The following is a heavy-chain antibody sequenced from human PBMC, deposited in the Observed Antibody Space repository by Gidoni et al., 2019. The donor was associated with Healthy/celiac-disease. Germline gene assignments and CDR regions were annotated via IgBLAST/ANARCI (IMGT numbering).Heavy chain of an antibody. CDR3: AKDYTYSGLDWRALGSGWYYFDY. J-gene: IGHJ4*02. V-gene: IGHV3-30*02. CDR2: DGSNK. D-gene: IGHD6-19*01. Sequence: DGSNKYYADSVKGRFTISRDNSKNTLYLQMNSLRAEDTAVYYCAKDYTYSGLDWRALGSGWYYFDYWGQGTLVTVSS.